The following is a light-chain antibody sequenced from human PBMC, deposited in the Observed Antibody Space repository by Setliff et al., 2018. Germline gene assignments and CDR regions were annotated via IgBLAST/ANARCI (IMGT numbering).Light chain of an antibody. CDR3: SSYAGSNNPYV. J-gene: IGLJ1*01. Sequence: QSVLTEPPSVTGAPGQTVTVSCSGGSSNIGSNTVSWYQQFPGTAPKLLISRNNKRPSGVPDRFSGSKSGTSASLAISGLQAEDEADYYCSSYAGSNNPYVFGTGTRSPS. V-gene: IGLV1-44*01. CDR2: RNN. CDR1: SSNIGSNT.